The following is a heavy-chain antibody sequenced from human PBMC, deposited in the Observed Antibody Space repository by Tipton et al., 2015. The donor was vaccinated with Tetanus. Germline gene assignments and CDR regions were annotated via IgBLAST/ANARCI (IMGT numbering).Heavy chain of an antibody. CDR3: ARGGIVAAGGVLDY. J-gene: IGHJ4*02. V-gene: IGHV4-59*01. CDR1: GGSISSYY. Sequence: TLSLTCTVSGGSISSYYWTWIRQPPGRGLEWIGYVHYSGSTNYSPSLRSRVTISVDTSKNQFSLKLSSVTAADTAVYYCARGGIVAAGGVLDYWGQGTLVTVSS. D-gene: IGHD6-13*01. CDR2: VHYSGST.